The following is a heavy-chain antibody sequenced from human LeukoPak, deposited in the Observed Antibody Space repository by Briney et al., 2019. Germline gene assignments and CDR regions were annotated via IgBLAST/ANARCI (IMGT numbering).Heavy chain of an antibody. V-gene: IGHV4-30-4*08. CDR3: ARSTAAGTYYFDY. Sequence: SETLSLTCTVSGASISNGDYYWSWIRQPPGKGLEWIGYISYSGSTYYNPSLKSRLTISVDTSKNQFSLKLSSVTATDTAAYYCARSTAAGTYYFDYWGQGTLVTVSS. CDR2: ISYSGST. D-gene: IGHD6-13*01. J-gene: IGHJ4*02. CDR1: GASISNGDYY.